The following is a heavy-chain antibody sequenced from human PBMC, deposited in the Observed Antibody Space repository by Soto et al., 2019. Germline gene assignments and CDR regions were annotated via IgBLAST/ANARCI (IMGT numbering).Heavy chain of an antibody. V-gene: IGHV3-23*01. CDR1: GFNFKNYG. J-gene: IGHJ4*02. CDR3: AKDXDLFIGVVPAATGSFDF. D-gene: IGHD2-2*01. CDR2: ISGSGSET. Sequence: GGSLRLSCATSGFNFKNYGMSWVRLAPGQGLERVSAISGSGSETYYADSVKGRFTITRDNSKETLFLQMNSLRAEDTAIYYCAKDXDLFIGVVPAATGSFDFWGQGTLVTVSS.